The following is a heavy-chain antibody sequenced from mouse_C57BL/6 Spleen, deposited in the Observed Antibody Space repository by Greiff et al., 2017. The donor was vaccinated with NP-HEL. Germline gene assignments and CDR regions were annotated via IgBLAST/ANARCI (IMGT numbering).Heavy chain of an antibody. CDR2: IYPGDGDT. CDR3: ASGGYYGSNFDY. Sequence: QVQLKQSGPELVKPGASVKISCKASGYAFSSSWMNWVKQRPGKGLEWIGRIYPGDGDTNYNGKFKGKATLTADKSSSTAYMQLSSLTSEDSAVYFCASGGYYGSNFDYWGQGTTLTVSS. V-gene: IGHV1-82*01. CDR1: GYAFSSSW. J-gene: IGHJ2*01. D-gene: IGHD1-1*01.